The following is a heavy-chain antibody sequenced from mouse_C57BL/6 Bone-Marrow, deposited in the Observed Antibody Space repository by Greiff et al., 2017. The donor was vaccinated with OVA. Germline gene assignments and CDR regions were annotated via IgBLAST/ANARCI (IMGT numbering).Heavy chain of an antibody. J-gene: IGHJ3*01. D-gene: IGHD1-1*01. V-gene: IGHV14-4*01. Sequence: VQLKESGAELVRPGASVKLSCTASGFNIKDYYMHWVKQRPEQGLEWIGWIDPENGDTEYASKFQGKATITADTSSNTAYLKLSSLTSEDTAVYYCTTWSYYGSSSSYAYWGQGTLVTVSA. CDR2: IDPENGDT. CDR3: TTWSYYGSSSSYAY. CDR1: GFNIKDYY.